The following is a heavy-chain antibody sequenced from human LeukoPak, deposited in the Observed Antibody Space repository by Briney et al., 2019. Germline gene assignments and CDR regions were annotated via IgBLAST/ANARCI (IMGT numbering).Heavy chain of an antibody. CDR3: ARGGMYYYGSGSYSYYYYYYMDV. CDR1: GYTFTSYG. CDR2: ISAYNGNT. V-gene: IGHV1-18*01. Sequence: ASVTVSCKASGYTFTSYGISWVRQAPGQGLEWMGWISAYNGNTNYAQKLQGRVTMTTDTSTSTAYMELRSLRSDDTAVYYCARGGMYYYGSGSYSYYYYYYMDVWGKGTTVTVSS. D-gene: IGHD3-10*01. J-gene: IGHJ6*03.